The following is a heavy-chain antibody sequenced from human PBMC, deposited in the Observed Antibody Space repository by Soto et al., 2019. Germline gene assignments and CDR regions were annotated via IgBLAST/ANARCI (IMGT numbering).Heavy chain of an antibody. Sequence: EAQLVESGGGLVQPGGSLRLSCAASGFTFSGYCMHWVRQAPERGLVWVSRINGDGTTTHYADSVKGRFTISRDNAKNTLYLQMNSLRAEDTAVYSCVRSREGYNLVADYWGQGTLVTVSS. J-gene: IGHJ4*02. CDR3: VRSREGYNLVADY. CDR2: INGDGTTT. D-gene: IGHD5-12*01. CDR1: GFTFSGYC. V-gene: IGHV3-74*01.